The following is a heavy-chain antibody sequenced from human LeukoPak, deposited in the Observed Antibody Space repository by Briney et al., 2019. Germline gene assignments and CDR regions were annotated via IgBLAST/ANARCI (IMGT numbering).Heavy chain of an antibody. D-gene: IGHD3-9*01. CDR2: ISAYNGNT. CDR1: GYTFTSYG. Sequence: ASVKVSCKASGYTFTSYGISWVRQAPGQGLEWMGWISAYNGNTNYAQKLQGRVTMTTDTSTSTAYMELRSLRSDDTAVYYCARGVPYYDILTGYYPMRSTDYFDYWGQGTLVTVSS. V-gene: IGHV1-18*01. CDR3: ARGVPYYDILTGYYPMRSTDYFDY. J-gene: IGHJ4*02.